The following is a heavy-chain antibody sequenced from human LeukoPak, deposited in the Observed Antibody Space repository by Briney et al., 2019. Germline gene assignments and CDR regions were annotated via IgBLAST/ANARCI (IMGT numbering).Heavy chain of an antibody. Sequence: TSETLSLICTVSSGSIRNCYWSCTPRPRGKALVWGGYISYSGSTNFNPSLASQVPISLGTFKKQDSLKLSHATASGPGGFFRGRHWSGSGDYYPFDYWGQGTLVTVSS. J-gene: IGHJ4*02. CDR2: ISYSGST. CDR1: SGSIRNCY. D-gene: IGHD3-10*01. CDR3: GRHWSGSGDYYPFDY. V-gene: IGHV4-59*08.